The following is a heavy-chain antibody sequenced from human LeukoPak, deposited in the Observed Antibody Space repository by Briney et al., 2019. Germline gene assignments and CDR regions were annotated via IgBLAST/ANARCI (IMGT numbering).Heavy chain of an antibody. CDR2: INHSGST. J-gene: IGHJ6*03. CDR3: ARARRGYCSGGSCYGYYYYYMDV. V-gene: IGHV4-34*01. CDR1: GGSFSGYY. Sequence: SETLSLTCAVYGGSFSGYYWSWIRQPPGKGLEWIGEINHSGSTNYNPSLKSRVTMSVDTSKNQFSLKLSSVTAADTAVYYCARARRGYCSGGSCYGYYYYYMDVWGKGTTDTVSS. D-gene: IGHD2-15*01.